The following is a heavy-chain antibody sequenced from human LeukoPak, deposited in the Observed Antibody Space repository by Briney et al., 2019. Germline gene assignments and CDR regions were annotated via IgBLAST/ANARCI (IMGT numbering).Heavy chain of an antibody. D-gene: IGHD4-17*01. Sequence: PSETLSLTCSVSGESIRSGYFYWNWIRQPAGKGLEWIGRIYTTESTNYNPSLKSRVTMSVDMSTNQLSLKLSSVTAADTAVYYCAREGDYGDPSRSFYYMDVWGKGTTVTVSS. CDR3: AREGDYGDPSRSFYYMDV. V-gene: IGHV4-61*02. CDR2: IYTTEST. CDR1: GESIRSGYFY. J-gene: IGHJ6*03.